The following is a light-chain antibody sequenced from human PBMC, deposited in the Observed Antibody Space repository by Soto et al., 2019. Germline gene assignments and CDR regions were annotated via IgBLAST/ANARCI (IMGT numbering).Light chain of an antibody. CDR3: QQNVSPPIT. J-gene: IGKJ5*01. CDR2: GAS. Sequence: EIVLTPSPGTLSLSPGERATLFCRASQSVTSNYLAWYQQKPGQSPRLLIYGASSRATGIPDRFSGSGSGTDFTLTISRLEAEDFAVDYCQQNVSPPITFGQGTRLEIK. CDR1: QSVTSNY. V-gene: IGKV3-20*01.